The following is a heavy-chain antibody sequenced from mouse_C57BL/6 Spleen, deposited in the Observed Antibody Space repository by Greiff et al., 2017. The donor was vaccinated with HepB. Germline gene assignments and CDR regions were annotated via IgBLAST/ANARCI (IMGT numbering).Heavy chain of an antibody. Sequence: EVKVEESGGGLVQPGGSMKLSCAASGFTFSDAWMDWVRQSPEKGLEWVAEIRNKANNHATYYAESVKGRFTISRDDSKSSVYLQMNSLRAEDTGIYYCTSDYYGSSYEAYWGQGTLVTVSA. CDR3: TSDYYGSSYEAY. CDR1: GFTFSDAW. D-gene: IGHD1-1*01. J-gene: IGHJ3*01. V-gene: IGHV6-6*01. CDR2: IRNKANNHAT.